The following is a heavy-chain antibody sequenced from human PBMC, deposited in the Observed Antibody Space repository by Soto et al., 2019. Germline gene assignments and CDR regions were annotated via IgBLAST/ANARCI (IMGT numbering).Heavy chain of an antibody. D-gene: IGHD2-21*02. V-gene: IGHV1-69*13. J-gene: IGHJ4*02. CDR3: ARGIFCGGDCYSA. CDR2: IIPIFGTA. CDR1: GGTFSSYA. Sequence: SVKVSCKAPGGTFSSYAISWVRQAPGQGLEWMGGIIPIFGTANYAQKFQGRVTITADESTSTAYMELSSLRSEDTAVYYCARGIFCGGDCYSAWGQGTLVTVSS.